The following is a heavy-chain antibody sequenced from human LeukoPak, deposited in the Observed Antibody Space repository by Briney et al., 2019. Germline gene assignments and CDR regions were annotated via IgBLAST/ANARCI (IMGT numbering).Heavy chain of an antibody. CDR3: ARDLGWLQSDY. CDR2: IKKDGSEQ. J-gene: IGHJ4*02. CDR1: GFSFIDHW. Sequence: GGSLRLSCVASGFSFIDHWMNWFRQAPGKGLEWVATIKKDGSEQYYVDSMKGRLTISRDNAKNSVYLQIHNLRAEDTAVYYCARDLGWLQSDYWGQGTLVTVSS. V-gene: IGHV3-7*01. D-gene: IGHD5-24*01.